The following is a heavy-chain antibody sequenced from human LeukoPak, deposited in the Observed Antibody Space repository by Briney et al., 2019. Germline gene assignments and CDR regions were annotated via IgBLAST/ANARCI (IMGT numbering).Heavy chain of an antibody. V-gene: IGHV4-30-4*01. CDR1: GGSISSGDYY. J-gene: IGHJ4*02. Sequence: SQTLSLTCTVSGGSISSGDYYWSWIRQPPGKGLEWIGYIYYSGSTYYNPSLKSRVTISVDTSKNQFSLKLSSVTAADTAVYYCASRGPSNYYDSSGYYYWGQGTLVTVSS. CDR2: IYYSGST. CDR3: ASRGPSNYYDSSGYYY. D-gene: IGHD3-22*01.